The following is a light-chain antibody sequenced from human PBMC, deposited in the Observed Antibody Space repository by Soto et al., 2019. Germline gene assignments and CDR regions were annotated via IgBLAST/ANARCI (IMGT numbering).Light chain of an antibody. CDR1: QSVLYSPNNKNY. V-gene: IGKV4-1*01. Sequence: DIVMTQSPDSLAVSLGERATINCKSSQSVLYSPNNKNYLAWYQQKPGQPPKLLVYWASTRESGVPDRFSGSGSETDFTLTINSLQAEDVAVYYCQQYNNAPQTFGQGTKVEIK. J-gene: IGKJ1*01. CDR2: WAS. CDR3: QQYNNAPQT.